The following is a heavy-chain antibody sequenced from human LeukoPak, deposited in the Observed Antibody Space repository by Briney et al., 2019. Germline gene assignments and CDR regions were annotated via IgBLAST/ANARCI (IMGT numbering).Heavy chain of an antibody. J-gene: IGHJ5*01. D-gene: IGHD3-22*01. CDR2: ITSSGDAT. V-gene: IGHV3-23*01. CDR3: AKDRPNYHESNGHYYRLNGDS. Sequence: GGSLRLSCVASGFTFKIYSMSWVRQAPGQGLEWVSSITSSGDATSYADSVKDHFTISRDNSRSTLYLQMSRLRVEDTAVYYCAKDRPNYHESNGHYYRLNGDSWGQGTLVTVSS. CDR1: GFTFKIYS.